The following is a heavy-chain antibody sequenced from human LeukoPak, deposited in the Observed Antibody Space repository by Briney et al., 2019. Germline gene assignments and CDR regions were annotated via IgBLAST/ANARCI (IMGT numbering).Heavy chain of an antibody. J-gene: IGHJ4*02. CDR1: GFTFSSYA. Sequence: GGSLRLSCAASGFTFSSYAMSWVRQAPGKGLEWVSAISGSGGSTYYADSVKGRFTISRDNSKSTLYLQMNSLRAEDTAVYYCAKADDFWSGYYTYFDYWGQGTLVTVSS. V-gene: IGHV3-23*01. CDR2: ISGSGGST. CDR3: AKADDFWSGYYTYFDY. D-gene: IGHD3-3*01.